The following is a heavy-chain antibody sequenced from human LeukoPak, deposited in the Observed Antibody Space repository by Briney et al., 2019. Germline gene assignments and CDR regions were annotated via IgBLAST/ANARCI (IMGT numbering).Heavy chain of an antibody. J-gene: IGHJ3*02. CDR2: IYYSGST. Sequence: SETLSLTCAVSGGPFSGYYWSWIRQHPGKGLEWIGYIYYSGSTYYNPSLKSRVTISVDTSKNQFSLKLSSVTAADTAVYYCARGGYYSDAFDIWGQGTMVTVSS. CDR1: GGPFSGYY. CDR3: ARGGYYSDAFDI. D-gene: IGHD3-10*01. V-gene: IGHV4-31*11.